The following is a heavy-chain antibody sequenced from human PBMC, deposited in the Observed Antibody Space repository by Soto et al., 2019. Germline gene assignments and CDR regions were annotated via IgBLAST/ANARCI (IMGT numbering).Heavy chain of an antibody. Sequence: QIQLQQSGPRLVKPSETLSLTCDISGDSVSSKSAAWNWIRQSPSRGLEWLGRTFYRSKWYNDFAVSVKGRISVNPDTSKNQFSLQLNSVTPEDTAVYYCTRAVAGTWYGMDDWGKGPTVTVSS. CDR1: GDSVSSKSAA. CDR2: TFYRSKWYN. V-gene: IGHV6-1*01. D-gene: IGHD6-19*01. J-gene: IGHJ6*04. CDR3: TRAVAGTWYGMDD.